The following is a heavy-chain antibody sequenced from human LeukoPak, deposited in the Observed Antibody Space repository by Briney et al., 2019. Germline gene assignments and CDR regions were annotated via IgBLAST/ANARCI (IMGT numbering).Heavy chain of an antibody. CDR3: ARARCSGGSCYPNWFDP. Sequence: ASVKVSCKASGYTFTGYYMHWVRQAPGQGLEWMGWINPNSGGTNYAQKFQGRVTMTRDTSISTVYMELSRLRSDDTAVYYCARARCSGGSCYPNWFDPWGQGTLVTVSS. V-gene: IGHV1-2*02. J-gene: IGHJ5*02. D-gene: IGHD2-15*01. CDR2: INPNSGGT. CDR1: GYTFTGYY.